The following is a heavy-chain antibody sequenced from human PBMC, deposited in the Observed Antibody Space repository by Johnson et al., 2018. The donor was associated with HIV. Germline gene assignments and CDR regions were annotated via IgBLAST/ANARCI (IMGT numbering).Heavy chain of an antibody. Sequence: QVQLVESGGGVVQPGGSLRLSCAASGFTFSSYGMHWVRQAPGKGLEWVAVISYDGSNKYYADSVKGRFTISRDNSKNTLYLQMNSLRAEDTAVYYCARDRGGTRGAFDIWGQGTMVTVSS. CDR3: ARDRGGTRGAFDI. CDR2: ISYDGSNK. V-gene: IGHV3-30*19. CDR1: GFTFSSYG. D-gene: IGHD1-1*01. J-gene: IGHJ3*02.